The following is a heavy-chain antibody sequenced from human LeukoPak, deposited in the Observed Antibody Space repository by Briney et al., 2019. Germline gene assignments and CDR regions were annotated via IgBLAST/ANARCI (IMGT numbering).Heavy chain of an antibody. V-gene: IGHV3-15*01. CDR3: TTGVVVVAATHVDY. D-gene: IGHD2-15*01. Sequence: GGSLRLSCAASGLTFSNAWMSWVRQAPGKGLEWVGRIKSKTDGGTTDYAAPVKGRFTISRDDSKNTLYLQMNSLKTEDTAVYYCTTGVVVVAATHVDYWGQGTLVTVSS. CDR1: GLTFSNAW. CDR2: IKSKTDGGTT. J-gene: IGHJ4*02.